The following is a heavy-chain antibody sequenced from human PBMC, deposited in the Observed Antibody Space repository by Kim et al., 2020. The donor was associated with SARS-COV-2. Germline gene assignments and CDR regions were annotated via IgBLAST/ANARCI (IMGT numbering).Heavy chain of an antibody. CDR2: IWYDGSNK. D-gene: IGHD2-15*01. CDR3: ARGCSGDNCYSGY. CDR1: GFTFSRYG. Sequence: GGSLRLSCAASGFTFSRYGMHWVRQAPGKGLEWVADIWYDGSNKYYADSVKGRFTISRDNSKNTLYLQMNSLRAEDTAVYYCARGCSGDNCYSGYRGQGTLVTVSS. J-gene: IGHJ4*02. V-gene: IGHV3-33*01.